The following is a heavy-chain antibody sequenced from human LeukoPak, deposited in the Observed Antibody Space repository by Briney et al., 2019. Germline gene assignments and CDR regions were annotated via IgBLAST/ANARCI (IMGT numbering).Heavy chain of an antibody. D-gene: IGHD3-10*02. CDR3: AKGLDYVLDV. CDR2: IRYDGSDK. J-gene: IGHJ6*04. CDR1: GFTFSSYW. V-gene: IGHV3-30*02. Sequence: GGSLRLSCAASGFTFSSYWMSWVRQAPGKGLEWVAFIRYDGSDKHYADSVKGRFTISKDNSKNTLSLQLNSLRAEDTAVYYCAKGLDYVLDVWGKGTTVTVSS.